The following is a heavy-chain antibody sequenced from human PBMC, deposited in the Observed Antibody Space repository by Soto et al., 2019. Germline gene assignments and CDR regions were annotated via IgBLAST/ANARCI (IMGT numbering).Heavy chain of an antibody. CDR2: IDAGNGNT. V-gene: IGHV1-3*01. J-gene: IGHJ4*02. CDR3: AREGSTYGSTFDY. CDR1: GHTSTNYA. Sequence: QVQLVQSGAEVKKPGASVKVSCKASGHTSTNYAVHWVRQAPGQRLEWMGRIDAGNGNTKYSQKFQGRVTITTDTSASTAYMELSSLSSEDTAVYYCAREGSTYGSTFDYWGQGTLVTVSS. D-gene: IGHD3-10*01.